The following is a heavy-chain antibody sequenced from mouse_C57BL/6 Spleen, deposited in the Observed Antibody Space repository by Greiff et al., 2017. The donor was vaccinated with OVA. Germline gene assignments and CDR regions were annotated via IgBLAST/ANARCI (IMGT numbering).Heavy chain of an antibody. V-gene: IGHV1-63*01. D-gene: IGHD1-1*01. Sequence: QVQLQQSGAELVRPGTSVKMSCKASGYTFTNYWIGWAKQRPGHGLEWIGDIYPGGGYPNYNEKFKGKATLTADKSSSTAYMQFSSLTSEDSAIYYCARDYGSRGYCDYWGQGTTLTVSS. CDR3: ARDYGSRGYCDY. CDR1: GYTFTNYW. J-gene: IGHJ2*01. CDR2: IYPGGGYP.